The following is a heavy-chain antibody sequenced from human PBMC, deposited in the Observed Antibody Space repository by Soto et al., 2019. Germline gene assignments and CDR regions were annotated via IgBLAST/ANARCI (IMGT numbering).Heavy chain of an antibody. V-gene: IGHV4-4*02. CDR3: ASGLYYDSSGYSDY. Sequence: QVQLQESGPGLVKPSGTLSLTCAVSGGSISSSNWWSWVRQPPGKGLEWIGEIYHSGSTNYNPSLKSRVNISVDKSKNQYSLKLSSVSAADTAVYYCASGLYYDSSGYSDYWGQGTLVTVSS. D-gene: IGHD3-22*01. J-gene: IGHJ4*02. CDR2: IYHSGST. CDR1: GGSISSSNW.